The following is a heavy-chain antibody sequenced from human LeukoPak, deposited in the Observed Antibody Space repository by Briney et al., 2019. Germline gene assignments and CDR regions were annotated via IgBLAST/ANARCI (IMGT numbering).Heavy chain of an antibody. CDR2: ISGSGGST. CDR1: GFTFSSYA. Sequence: GGSLRLSCAASGFTFSSYAMSWARQAPGKGLEWVSAISGSGGSTYYADSVKGRFTISRDNSKNTLYLQMNSLRAEDTAVYYCAKEEGVLRFLEWLEDYYYGMDVWGQGTTVTVSS. D-gene: IGHD3-3*01. CDR3: AKEEGVLRFLEWLEDYYYGMDV. J-gene: IGHJ6*02. V-gene: IGHV3-23*01.